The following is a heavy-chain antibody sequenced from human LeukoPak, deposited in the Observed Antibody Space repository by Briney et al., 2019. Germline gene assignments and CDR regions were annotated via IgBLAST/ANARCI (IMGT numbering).Heavy chain of an antibody. J-gene: IGHJ4*02. D-gene: IGHD5-24*01. CDR3: AREMATDYFDY. CDR1: XGSISSYY. CDR2: IYYSGST. V-gene: IGHV4-59*01. Sequence: TXSLXXXXSXGSISSYYWSWIRQPPGKGLEWVGYIYYSGSTNYNPSLKSRVTISVDTSKNQFSLKLSSVTAADTAVYYCAREMATDYFDYWGQGTLVTVSS.